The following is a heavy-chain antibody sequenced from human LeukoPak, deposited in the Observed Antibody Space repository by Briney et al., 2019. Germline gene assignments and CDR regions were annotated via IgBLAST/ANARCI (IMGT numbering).Heavy chain of an antibody. CDR3: VRGVYASGSSP. CDR2: IISDGSS. CDR1: GFTLSNYW. V-gene: IGHV3-74*01. Sequence: GGSLRLSCEASGFTLSNYWMYWVRQAPGKGLVWVSRIISDGSSNYADSVKGRFTISRDSAENTLYLQMNSLRAEDTAVYYCVRGVYASGSSPWGQGTLVTVSS. J-gene: IGHJ5*02. D-gene: IGHD3-10*01.